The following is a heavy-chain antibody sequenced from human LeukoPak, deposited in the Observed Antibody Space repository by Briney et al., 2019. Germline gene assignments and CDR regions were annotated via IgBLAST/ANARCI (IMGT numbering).Heavy chain of an antibody. CDR2: INWNGGST. D-gene: IGHD6-19*01. CDR3: AREPGYSSGWYDSDY. Sequence: GGSLRLSCAASGFTFDDYGMSWVRQAPGKGLEWVSGINWNGGSTGYADSVKGRFTISRDNAKNSLYLQMNSLRAEDTALYYCAREPGYSSGWYDSDYWGQGTLVTVFS. V-gene: IGHV3-20*04. J-gene: IGHJ4*02. CDR1: GFTFDDYG.